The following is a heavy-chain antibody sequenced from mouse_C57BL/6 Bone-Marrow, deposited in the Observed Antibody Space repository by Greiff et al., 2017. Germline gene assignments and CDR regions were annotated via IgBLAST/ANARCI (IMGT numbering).Heavy chain of an antibody. Sequence: VQLQQPGAELVKPGASVKMSCKASGYTFTSYWITWVKQRPGQGLEWIGDIYPGSGSTNYNEKFKSKATLTVDTSSSTAYMQLSSLTSEDSAVYCCASASDGYYYAMDYWGPGTSVTVSS. V-gene: IGHV1-55*01. J-gene: IGHJ4*01. CDR1: GYTFTSYW. CDR2: IYPGSGST. CDR3: ASASDGYYYAMDY. D-gene: IGHD2-3*01.